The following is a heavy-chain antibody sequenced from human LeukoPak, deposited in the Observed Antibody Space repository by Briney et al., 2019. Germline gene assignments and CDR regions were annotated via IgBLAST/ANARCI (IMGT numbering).Heavy chain of an antibody. CDR1: GYIFTSYY. J-gene: IGHJ4*02. V-gene: IGHV1-46*01. CDR2: INPSSGST. CDR3: ARRAGDHYYFDY. D-gene: IGHD7-27*01. Sequence: ASVKVSCKASGYIFTSYYMHWVRQAPGQGLEWMGIINPSSGSTSYAQKFQDRVKMTRDTSRSTVYMELSSLRAEDTAVYYCARRAGDHYYFDYWGQGTLVTVSS.